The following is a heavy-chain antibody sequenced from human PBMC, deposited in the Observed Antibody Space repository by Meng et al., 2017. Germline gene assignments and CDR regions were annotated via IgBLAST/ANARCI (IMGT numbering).Heavy chain of an antibody. CDR2: IIPIFGTA. CDR3: HSGWYQAGDDY. D-gene: IGHD6-19*01. J-gene: IGHJ4*02. CDR1: GGTFSSYA. V-gene: IGHV1-69*06. Sequence: QVPLVQFGAEVEEPGSSVKVSCKASGGTFSSYAISWVRQAPGQGLEWMGGIIPIFGTANYAQKFQGRVTITADKSTSTAYMELSSLRSEDTAVYYCHSGWYQAGDDYWGQGTLVTVSS.